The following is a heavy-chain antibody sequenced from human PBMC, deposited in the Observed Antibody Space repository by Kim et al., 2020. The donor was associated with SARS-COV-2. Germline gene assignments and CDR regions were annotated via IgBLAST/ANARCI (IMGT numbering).Heavy chain of an antibody. D-gene: IGHD1-26*01. J-gene: IGHJ4*02. CDR3: AKLDLVGATTDFDY. V-gene: IGHV3-23*01. Sequence: ADSVKGRFTISRDNSKNTLYLQMNSLRAEDTAVYYCAKLDLVGATTDFDYWGQGTLVTVSS.